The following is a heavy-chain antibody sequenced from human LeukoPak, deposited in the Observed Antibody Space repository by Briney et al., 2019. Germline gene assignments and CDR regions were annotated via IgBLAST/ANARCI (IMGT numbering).Heavy chain of an antibody. CDR1: GFTFSSYA. V-gene: IGHV3-23*01. J-gene: IGHJ4*02. CDR3: AKLDYGDYVLGY. CDR2: ISGSGGSA. Sequence: PGGSLTLSCAASGFTFSSYAMSGVRQAPGKGLEWVSAISGSGGSAYYADSVKGRFTISRDNSKNTLYLQMNSLRAEDTAVYYCAKLDYGDYVLGYGGQGTLVTVSS. D-gene: IGHD4-17*01.